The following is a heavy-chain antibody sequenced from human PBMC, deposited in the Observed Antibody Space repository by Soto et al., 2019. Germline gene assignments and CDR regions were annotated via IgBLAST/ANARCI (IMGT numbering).Heavy chain of an antibody. CDR1: GDYISISSYY. Sequence: QLQLQESGPGLVKPSEPLSLTCSVSGDYISISSYYWGWVRQPPGKGLEWIGSIHYSGSTHYNPPRQSRVTISGDASKKQFSLKLGSVTAADTAMYYCASTKDETLYFDYWGQGNLVTVSS. CDR2: IHYSGST. J-gene: IGHJ4*02. D-gene: IGHD2-15*01. V-gene: IGHV4-39*01. CDR3: ASTKDETLYFDY.